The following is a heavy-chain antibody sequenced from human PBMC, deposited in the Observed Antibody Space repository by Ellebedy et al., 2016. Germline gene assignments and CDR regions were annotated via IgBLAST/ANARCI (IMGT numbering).Heavy chain of an antibody. D-gene: IGHD3-10*01. CDR3: ARAMVRGVVYYYYGMDV. V-gene: IGHV3-30*04. J-gene: IGHJ6*02. CDR2: ISYDGNKQ. Sequence: GESLKISCAASGFTFSSYAMHWVRQAPGKGLECVAVISYDGNKQYYAESVKGRFTISRDTSKNTLYLQMNSLRAEDTAVYYCARAMVRGVVYYYYGMDVWGQGTTVTVSS. CDR1: GFTFSSYA.